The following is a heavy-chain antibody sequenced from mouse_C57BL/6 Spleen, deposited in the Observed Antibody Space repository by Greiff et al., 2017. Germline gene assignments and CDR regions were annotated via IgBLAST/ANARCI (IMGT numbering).Heavy chain of an antibody. Sequence: EVQLQQSGPELVKPGASVKIPCKASGYTFTDYNMDWVKQSHGKSLEWIGDINPNNGGTIYNQKFKGKATLTVDKSSSTAYMELRSLTSEDTAVYYCARSNWDAWFAYWGQGTLVTVSA. CDR3: ARSNWDAWFAY. CDR1: GYTFTDYN. D-gene: IGHD4-1*01. CDR2: INPNNGGT. V-gene: IGHV1-18*01. J-gene: IGHJ3*01.